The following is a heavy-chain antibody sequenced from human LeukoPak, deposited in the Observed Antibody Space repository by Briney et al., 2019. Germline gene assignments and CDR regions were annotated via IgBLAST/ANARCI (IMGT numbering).Heavy chain of an antibody. Sequence: SETLSLTCAVYGGSFSGYYWSWIRQPPGKGLEWIREINHSGSTNYNPSLKSRVTISVDTSKNQFSLKLSSVTAADTAVYYCARLIAGKLTTVATTYYFDYWGQGTLVTVSS. D-gene: IGHD4-17*01. CDR3: ARLIAGKLTTVATTYYFDY. CDR2: INHSGST. J-gene: IGHJ4*02. V-gene: IGHV4-34*01. CDR1: GGSFSGYY.